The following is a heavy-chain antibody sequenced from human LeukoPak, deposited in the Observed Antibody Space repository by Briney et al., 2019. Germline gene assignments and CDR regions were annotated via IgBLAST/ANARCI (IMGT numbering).Heavy chain of an antibody. D-gene: IGHD6-19*01. J-gene: IGHJ4*02. CDR2: INHSGST. V-gene: IGHV4-34*01. CDR1: GGSFSGYY. CDR3: AREDSSGGVDY. Sequence: SETLSLTCAVYGGSFSGYYWSWIRQPPGKGLEWIGEINHSGSTNYNPSLKSRVTISVDTSKNQFSLKLSSVTAADTAVYYCAREDSSGGVDYWGQGTLVTVSS.